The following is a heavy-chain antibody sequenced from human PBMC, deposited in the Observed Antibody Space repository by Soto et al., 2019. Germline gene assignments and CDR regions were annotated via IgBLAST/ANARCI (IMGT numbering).Heavy chain of an antibody. CDR3: ARADYEIFTGSYAMDV. CDR2: VSTSWAT. CDR1: DDIISSYY. V-gene: IGHV4-4*07. D-gene: IGHD3-9*01. Sequence: QVQLQQSGPRLVKPSETLSLTCTVSDDIISSYYLNWIRQPAGKGLEWIGRVSTSWATNYNPSLESRVTMSVDTSKKQFSLKLTSGTAADTAVYFCARADYEIFTGSYAMDVWGQGTTVTVSS. J-gene: IGHJ6*02.